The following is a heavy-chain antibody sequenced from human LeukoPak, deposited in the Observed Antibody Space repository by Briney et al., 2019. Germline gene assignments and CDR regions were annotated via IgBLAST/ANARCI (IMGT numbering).Heavy chain of an antibody. Sequence: KPSETLSLTCTVSGGSISSYYWSWIRQPPGKGLEWIGYIYYSGSTNYNPSLKSRVTISVDTSKNQFSLKLSSVTAADTAVYYCARDLSYDFWSGYPPRAAFDIWGQGTMVTVSS. J-gene: IGHJ3*02. CDR3: ARDLSYDFWSGYPPRAAFDI. D-gene: IGHD3-3*01. CDR1: GGSISSYY. CDR2: IYYSGST. V-gene: IGHV4-59*01.